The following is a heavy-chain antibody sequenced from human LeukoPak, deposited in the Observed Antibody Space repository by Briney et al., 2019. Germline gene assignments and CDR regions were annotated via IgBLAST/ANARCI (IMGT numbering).Heavy chain of an antibody. Sequence: PGGSLRLSCAASGFSFSNYGIHWVRQAPGKGLEWVSYISSSSSTIYYADSVKGRFTISRDNAKNSLYLQMNSLRAEDTAVYYCAREEPVVTPYYFDYWGQGTLVTVSS. CDR2: ISSSSSTI. CDR1: GFSFSNYG. J-gene: IGHJ4*02. V-gene: IGHV3-48*01. CDR3: AREEPVVTPYYFDY. D-gene: IGHD4-23*01.